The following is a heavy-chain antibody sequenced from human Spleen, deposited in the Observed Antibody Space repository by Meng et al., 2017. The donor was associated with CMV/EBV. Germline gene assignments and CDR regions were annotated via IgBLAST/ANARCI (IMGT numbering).Heavy chain of an antibody. Sequence: RNTIGLGVGWIRQPPGKALEWLALIYWNDDKRYRPALKNRLTISKDTSNNQVVLTMANMDPVDTATYSCAHTPYDPAGYSPPFQIWGQGTMVTVSS. CDR3: AHTPYDPAGYSPPFQI. CDR1: RNTIGLG. D-gene: IGHD3-9*01. V-gene: IGHV2-5*01. J-gene: IGHJ3*02. CDR2: IYWNDDK.